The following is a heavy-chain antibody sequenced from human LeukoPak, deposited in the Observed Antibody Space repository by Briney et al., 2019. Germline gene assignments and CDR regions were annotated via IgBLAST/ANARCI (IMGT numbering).Heavy chain of an antibody. Sequence: SETLSPTCAVYGGSFSGYYWSWIRQPPGKGLEWIGEINHSGSTNYNPSLKSRVTISVDTSKNQFSLKLSSVTAADTAVYYCARSEQQLGNFDYWGQGTLVTVSS. CDR1: GGSFSGYY. D-gene: IGHD6-13*01. CDR2: INHSGST. J-gene: IGHJ4*02. CDR3: ARSEQQLGNFDY. V-gene: IGHV4-34*01.